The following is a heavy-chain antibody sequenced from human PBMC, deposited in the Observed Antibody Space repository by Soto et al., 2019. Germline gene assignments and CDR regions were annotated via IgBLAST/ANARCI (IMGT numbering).Heavy chain of an antibody. J-gene: IGHJ4*02. CDR2: IDSVTGII. CDR3: ATVARAY. Sequence: EVQLVESGGGLAQPGGSLRLSCVVSGVTFSTYSMNWVRQAPGRGLEWVAYIDSVTGIINYAESVKGRFIISRDNVEKTLLLQMNSLRYEDTAVYYCATVARAYWGQGARVTVYS. CDR1: GVTFSTYS. V-gene: IGHV3-48*02.